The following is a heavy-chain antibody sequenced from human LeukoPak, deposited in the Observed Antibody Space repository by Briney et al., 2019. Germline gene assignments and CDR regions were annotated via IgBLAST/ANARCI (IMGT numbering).Heavy chain of an antibody. Sequence: GGSLRLSCAASGFTFSSYWMSWVRQAPGKGLEWVSVIYSGGSTYYADSVKGRFTISRDNSKNTLYLQMNSLGAEDTAVYYCESGYYYGSGSSYWGQGTLVTVSS. J-gene: IGHJ4*02. D-gene: IGHD3-10*01. CDR2: IYSGGST. V-gene: IGHV3-53*01. CDR1: GFTFSSYW. CDR3: ESGYYYGSGSSY.